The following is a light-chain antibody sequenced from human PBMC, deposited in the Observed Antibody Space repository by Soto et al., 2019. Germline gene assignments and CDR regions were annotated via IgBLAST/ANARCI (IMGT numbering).Light chain of an antibody. V-gene: IGKV1-39*01. CDR3: QQSYSTPLT. J-gene: IGKJ4*01. CDR2: AAS. CDR1: QRISSH. Sequence: DIQMTQSPSSLSTSIGDRVTITCRASQRISSHLNWYQHQPGKAPNLLIYAASGLQSGVPSRFSGSGSGTDFTLTISSLQPEDFATYYCQQSYSTPLTFGGGTKVDIK.